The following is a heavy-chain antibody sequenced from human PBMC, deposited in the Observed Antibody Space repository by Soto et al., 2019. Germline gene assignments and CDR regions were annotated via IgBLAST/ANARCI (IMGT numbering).Heavy chain of an antibody. CDR1: GFTFSSYG. Sequence: QVHLVESGGGVVQPGRSLRLSCAASGFTFSSYGMHWVRQAPGKGLEWVAVIWYDGSNKHYPDSVRGRFTISRDNSKNMLYLEMNSQSAEDTAVDYCARAGISGWSYFDYWGQGTLVTVSS. CDR2: IWYDGSNK. D-gene: IGHD6-19*01. J-gene: IGHJ4*02. V-gene: IGHV3-33*01. CDR3: ARAGISGWSYFDY.